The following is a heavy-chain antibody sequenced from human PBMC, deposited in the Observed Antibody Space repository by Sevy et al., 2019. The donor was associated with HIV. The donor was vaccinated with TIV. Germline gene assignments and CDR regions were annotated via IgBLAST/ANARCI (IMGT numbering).Heavy chain of an antibody. D-gene: IGHD3-22*01. CDR2: ISSSGTTI. J-gene: IGHJ3*02. V-gene: IGHV3-11*01. CDR3: ARDRRSSAYVPSDAFDI. CDR1: GFTFSDYY. Sequence: GGSLRLSCAASGFTFSDYYFSWIRQAPGKGLDWISYISSSGTTIYSADSVKGRFTISRDTAKNSLYLQMNSLKAENTAVYYCARDRRSSAYVPSDAFDIWGLGTMVTVSS.